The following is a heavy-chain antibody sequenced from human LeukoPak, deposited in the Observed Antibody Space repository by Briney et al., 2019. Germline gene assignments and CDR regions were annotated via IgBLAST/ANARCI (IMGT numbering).Heavy chain of an antibody. CDR3: ARDPSDYGDRFDY. CDR1: GGTFSSYA. J-gene: IGHJ4*02. V-gene: IGHV1-69*05. Sequence: SVKVSCKASGGTFSSYAISWVRQAPGQGLEWMGRIIPIFGTANYAQKFQGRVTITTGESTSTAYMELSSLRSEDTAVYYCARDPSDYGDRFDYWGQGTLVTVSS. D-gene: IGHD4-17*01. CDR2: IIPIFGTA.